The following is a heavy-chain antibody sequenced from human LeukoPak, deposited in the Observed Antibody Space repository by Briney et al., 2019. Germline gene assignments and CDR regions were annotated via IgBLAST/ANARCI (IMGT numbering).Heavy chain of an antibody. Sequence: ASVKVSCKASGYTFTSYGISWVRQAPGQGLEWMGWINPNSGGTNYAQKFQGRVTMTRDTSISTAYMELSRLRSDDTAVYYCAKSGRRWKPNXFDPWGQGTLVTVX. CDR3: AKSGRRWKPNXFDP. J-gene: IGHJ5*02. CDR1: GYTFTSYG. V-gene: IGHV1-2*02. CDR2: INPNSGGT. D-gene: IGHD3-10*01.